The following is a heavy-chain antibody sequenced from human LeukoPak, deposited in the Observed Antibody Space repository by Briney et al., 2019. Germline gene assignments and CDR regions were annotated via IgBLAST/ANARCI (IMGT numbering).Heavy chain of an antibody. D-gene: IGHD6-13*01. CDR2: IYYSGST. CDR3: ARDRSKISSSWYFDY. V-gene: IGHV4-59*01. J-gene: IGHJ4*02. CDR1: GGSISSYY. Sequence: SETLSLTCTVSGGSISSYYWSWIRQPPGKGLEWIGYIYYSGSTNYNPSLKSRVTISVDTSKNQFSLKLSSVTAADTAVYYCARDRSKISSSWYFDYWGQGTLVTVSS.